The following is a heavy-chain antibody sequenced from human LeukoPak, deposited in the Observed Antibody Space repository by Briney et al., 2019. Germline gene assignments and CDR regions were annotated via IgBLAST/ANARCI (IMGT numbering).Heavy chain of an antibody. J-gene: IGHJ4*02. CDR3: ARTVGFLEWLFDY. D-gene: IGHD3-3*01. CDR2: ISSSGSTM. CDR1: GFTFSSYE. Sequence: GGSLRLSCAASGFTFSSYEMNWVRQAPGKGLEWVSYISSSGSTMYYADSVKGRFTISRDNAKNSLYLQMNSLRAEDTAVYYCARTVGFLEWLFDYWGQGTLVTVSS. V-gene: IGHV3-48*03.